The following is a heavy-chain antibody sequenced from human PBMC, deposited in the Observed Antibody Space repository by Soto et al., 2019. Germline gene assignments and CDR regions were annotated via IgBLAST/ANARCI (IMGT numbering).Heavy chain of an antibody. CDR2: MNPNSGNT. D-gene: IGHD3-22*01. J-gene: IGHJ4*02. CDR3: AREKSSGYYYDY. V-gene: IGHV1-8*01. Sequence: QVQLVQSGAEVKKPGASVKVSCKASGYTFTSYDINWVRQATGQGLEWMGWMNPNSGNTAYAQKFQGRVTMTRNTSIITADMALSSLRSEDTAVYYCAREKSSGYYYDYWGQGTLFTVSS. CDR1: GYTFTSYD.